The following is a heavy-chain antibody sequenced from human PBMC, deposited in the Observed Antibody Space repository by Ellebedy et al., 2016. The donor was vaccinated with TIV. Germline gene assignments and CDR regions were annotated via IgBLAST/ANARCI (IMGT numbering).Heavy chain of an antibody. CDR3: VPGRENSGAEVGP. CDR1: GFPFSDHH. V-gene: IGHV3-72*01. CDR2: VRSKRGIYTT. J-gene: IGHJ4*02. Sequence: GESLKISXAASGFPFSDHHMDWARQAPGKGLEWVGRVRSKRGIYTTEYAASVEGRFTISRDDSKNSMYLEMNSLKTEETAVYYCVPGRENSGAEVGPWGPGTLVTVSS. D-gene: IGHD2-15*01.